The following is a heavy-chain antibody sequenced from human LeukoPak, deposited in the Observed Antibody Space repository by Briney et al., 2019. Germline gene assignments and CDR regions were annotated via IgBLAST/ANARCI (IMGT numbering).Heavy chain of an antibody. CDR3: AKAIHVNRYYFDY. CDR1: GFTFSSYW. D-gene: IGHD1-14*01. V-gene: IGHV3-74*01. Sequence: GGSLRLSCAASGFTFSSYWMHWVRQAPGKGLVWVSRINSDGSSTYYADSVKGRFTISRDNSKNTLYLQMNSLRAEDTAVYYCAKAIHVNRYYFDYWGQGTLVTVSS. CDR2: INSDGSST. J-gene: IGHJ4*02.